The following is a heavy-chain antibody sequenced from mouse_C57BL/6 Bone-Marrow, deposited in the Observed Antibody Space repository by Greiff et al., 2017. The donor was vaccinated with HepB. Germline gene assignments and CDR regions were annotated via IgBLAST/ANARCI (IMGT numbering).Heavy chain of an antibody. J-gene: IGHJ3*01. CDR1: GYTFTSYG. CDR3: AGRGYYYGSTWFAY. D-gene: IGHD1-1*01. CDR2: IYPRSGNT. V-gene: IGHV1-81*01. Sequence: VQRVESGAELARPGASVKLSCKASGYTFTSYGISWVKQRTGQGLEWIGEIYPRSGNTYYNEKFKGKATLTADKSSSTAYMELRSLTSEDSAVYFCAGRGYYYGSTWFAYWGQGTLVTVSA.